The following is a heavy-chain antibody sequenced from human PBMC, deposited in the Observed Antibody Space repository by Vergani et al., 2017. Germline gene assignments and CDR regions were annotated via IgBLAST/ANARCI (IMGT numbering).Heavy chain of an antibody. V-gene: IGHV3-73*02. CDR3: TSPSRSGMTTVTTGGY. CDR1: GFTFSGSA. J-gene: IGHJ4*02. CDR2: IRSKVNSYAP. Sequence: EVQLVESGGGLVQPGGSLKLSCEASGFTFSGSAMHWVRQAPGKGLEWVGRIRSKVNSYAPAYSASVKGRVTISRADSKNTAYLQMNSLKTEDTAVYYCTSPSRSGMTTVTTGGYWGQGTLVTVSS. D-gene: IGHD4-17*01.